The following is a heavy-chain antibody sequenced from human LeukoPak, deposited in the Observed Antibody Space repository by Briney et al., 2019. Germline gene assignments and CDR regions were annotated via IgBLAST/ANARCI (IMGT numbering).Heavy chain of an antibody. D-gene: IGHD6-19*01. CDR3: AKDQVSGQQWPYY. CDR2: TSGSGGTT. V-gene: IGHV3-23*01. J-gene: IGHJ4*02. Sequence: PGGSLRLSCAASGFTFSSYAMSWVRQAPGKGLEWVSATSGSGGTTYYADSVKGRFTISRDNSKNTLYLQMNSLRAEDTAVYYCAKDQVSGQQWPYYWLQGTLVTVSS. CDR1: GFTFSSYA.